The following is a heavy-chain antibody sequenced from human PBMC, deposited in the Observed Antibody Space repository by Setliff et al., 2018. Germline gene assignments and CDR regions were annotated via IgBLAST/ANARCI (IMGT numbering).Heavy chain of an antibody. V-gene: IGHV1-69*13. Sequence: ASVKVSCKSSGGTFSSSGITWVRQAPGQGLQWLGRFIPILGATNYAQNFQGRVTITADESTSTGYMELRSLRSDDAAVYYCARELRSPYWHLDSWGQGTQVTVSS. CDR1: GGTFSSSG. CDR2: FIPILGAT. J-gene: IGHJ5*01. CDR3: ARELRSPYWHLDS. D-gene: IGHD3-16*01.